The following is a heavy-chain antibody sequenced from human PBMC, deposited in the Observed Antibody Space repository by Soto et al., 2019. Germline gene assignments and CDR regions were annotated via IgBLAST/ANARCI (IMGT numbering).Heavy chain of an antibody. Sequence: GGSLRLSCAASGFTFSYYWMSWVRQAPGKGLEWVANINQDGGETYYVDSVRGRFSISRDNANNLLYLQMNSLRAEDTAVYYCASILGIYYYGMDDWGQGTTVTVSS. CDR1: GFTFSYYW. D-gene: IGHD3-16*01. CDR2: INQDGGET. CDR3: ASILGIYYYGMDD. J-gene: IGHJ6*02. V-gene: IGHV3-7*01.